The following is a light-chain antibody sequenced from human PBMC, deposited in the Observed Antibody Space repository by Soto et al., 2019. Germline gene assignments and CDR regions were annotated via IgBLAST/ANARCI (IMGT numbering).Light chain of an antibody. V-gene: IGKV3-15*01. CDR3: QQYKSWPPIT. Sequence: DIVMTQSPAILSVSLGERATLSCLASQSISANLAWYQQRSGQAPRLLIYGASTRATGVPARFSGSGSGTEFTLTSSSLQSDDFAIYYCQQYKSWPPITFGGGTKVE. CDR2: GAS. CDR1: QSISAN. J-gene: IGKJ4*01.